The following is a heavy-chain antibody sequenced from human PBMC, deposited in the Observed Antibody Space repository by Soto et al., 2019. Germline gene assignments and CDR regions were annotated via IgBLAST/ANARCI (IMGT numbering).Heavy chain of an antibody. Sequence: AGGSLRLSCAASGFTFSTYAMSWVRQAPGKGLEWVSALSAGGGSTYYADSVKGRFTISRDNSLNALYLQMNSLRIEDTAVYYCAHPRGYGVFDAYDIWGQGTMVTVSS. V-gene: IGHV3-23*01. CDR1: GFTFSTYA. CDR2: LSAGGGST. D-gene: IGHD4-17*01. CDR3: AHPRGYGVFDAYDI. J-gene: IGHJ3*02.